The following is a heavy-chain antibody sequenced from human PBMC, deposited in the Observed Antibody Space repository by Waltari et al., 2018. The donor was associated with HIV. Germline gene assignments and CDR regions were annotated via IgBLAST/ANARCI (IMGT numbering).Heavy chain of an antibody. CDR3: AKYPGYGSGSFYNFDY. CDR2: ISASGSIT. CDR1: GFTFSSYG. Sequence: EVQLLESGGGLVQPGGSLRLSCAASGFTFSSYGMSWVRQAPGKGLEWVSGISASGSITYYADSVKGRFIISRDNSKDTLYLQMNSLSAEDTAIYYCAKYPGYGSGSFYNFDYWGQGTLVTFSS. D-gene: IGHD3-10*01. V-gene: IGHV3-23*01. J-gene: IGHJ4*02.